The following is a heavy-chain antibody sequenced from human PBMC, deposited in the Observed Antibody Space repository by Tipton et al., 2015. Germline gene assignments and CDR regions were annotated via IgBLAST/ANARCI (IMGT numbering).Heavy chain of an antibody. V-gene: IGHV4-30-2*01. CDR3: ARSGYTYGMDV. CDR1: GGSISSGGFS. Sequence: TLRLSCAVSGGSISSGGFSWSWIRQPPGKGLEWIGYIYQGGSTNYTPSLKSRVTMSVDRSKNRFSLKLPSVTAADTAVYYCARSGYTYGMDVWGQGTTVTVSS. J-gene: IGHJ6*02. D-gene: IGHD5-12*01. CDR2: IYQGGST.